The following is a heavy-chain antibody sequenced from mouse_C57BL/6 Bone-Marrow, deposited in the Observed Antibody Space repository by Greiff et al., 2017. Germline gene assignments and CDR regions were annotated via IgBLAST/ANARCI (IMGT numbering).Heavy chain of an antibody. V-gene: IGHV1-54*01. CDR2: ITSGSGGT. CDR1: GYAFTNYL. D-gene: IGHD2-4*01. J-gene: IGHJ1*03. Sequence: QVQLLQSGAELVRPGASLKVSCKASGYAFTNYLIAWVKQRPGQGLEWVGAITSGSGGTNYNDRFKGKATLTADKSSSTVYMQLSSLTSEDSAVYSCARLRRGSWYCEFWGTGTTVTVSS. CDR3: ARLRRGSWYCEF.